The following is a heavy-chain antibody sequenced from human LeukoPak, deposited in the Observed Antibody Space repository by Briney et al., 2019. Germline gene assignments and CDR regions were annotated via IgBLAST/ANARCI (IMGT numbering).Heavy chain of an antibody. V-gene: IGHV3-33*01. CDR1: GFTFSRHG. J-gene: IGHJ4*02. CDR3: TRAPYHGDYVSWA. D-gene: IGHD4-17*01. Sequence: PGGSLRLSCAASGFTFSRHGMHWVRQAPGKGLEWVALIWYDGSNKYYADSVKGRFTISRDNAKKMLYLQMNGLRVDDTAVYYCTRAPYHGDYVSWAWGQGTLVTVSS. CDR2: IWYDGSNK.